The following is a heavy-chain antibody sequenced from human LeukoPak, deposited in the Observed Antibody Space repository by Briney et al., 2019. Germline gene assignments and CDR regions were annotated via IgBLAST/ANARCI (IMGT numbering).Heavy chain of an antibody. D-gene: IGHD2-2*01. V-gene: IGHV3-15*01. CDR1: GFTFSNAW. Sequence: GGSLRLSCAASGFTFSNAWMNWVRQAPGKGLEWVGRIKSKTDDGTTESAAPVKGRFTISRDDSKNTLYLQMNSLRAEDTAVYYCAKDLHTSHCCLPFDYWGQGTLVTVSS. CDR2: IKSKTDDGTT. CDR3: AKDLHTSHCCLPFDY. J-gene: IGHJ4*02.